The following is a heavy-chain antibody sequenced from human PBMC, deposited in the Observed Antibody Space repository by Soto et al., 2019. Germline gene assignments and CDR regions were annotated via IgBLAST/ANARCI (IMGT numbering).Heavy chain of an antibody. D-gene: IGHD2-21*01. CDR2: VNPSGGHT. J-gene: IGHJ4*02. CDR3: ARGGHVGVGRAALDY. CDR1: GDTFTDYY. Sequence: QVQLVQSGAEVKKPGASVKVSCKASGDTFTDYYIHWVRQAPGQGLEWMGTVNPSGGHTTYAQHSLGRLTMPRATSTSKLYVELTSLTSADTAVYYCARGGHVGVGRAALDYWGQGTLVTVSS. V-gene: IGHV1-46*01.